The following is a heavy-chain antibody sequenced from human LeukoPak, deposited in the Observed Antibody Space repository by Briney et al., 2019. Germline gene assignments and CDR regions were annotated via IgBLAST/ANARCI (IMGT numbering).Heavy chain of an antibody. D-gene: IGHD2-8*01. CDR2: IYYSGST. J-gene: IGHJ6*03. CDR3: ARGPRWCSYYYYMDV. Sequence: SETLSLTCTVSGGSISSYYWSWIRQPPGKGLEWIGYIYYSGSTNYNPSLKSRVTISVDTSKNQFSLKLSSVTAADTAVYYCARGPRWCSYYYYMDVWGKGATVTVSS. V-gene: IGHV4-59*01. CDR1: GGSISSYY.